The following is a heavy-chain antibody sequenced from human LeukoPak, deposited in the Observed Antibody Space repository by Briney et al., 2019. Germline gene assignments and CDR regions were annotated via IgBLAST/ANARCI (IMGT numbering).Heavy chain of an antibody. Sequence: SETLSLTCTVSGGSISSSNYYWGWSRQPPGKGLEWIGSIYYSGNTYYNPSLKSRVTISVDTSKNQFPLRLSSVTAADTAMYYCVTTGSWGQGTLVTVSS. CDR3: VTTGS. CDR1: GGSISSSNYY. V-gene: IGHV4-39*01. D-gene: IGHD3-10*01. J-gene: IGHJ1*01. CDR2: IYYSGNT.